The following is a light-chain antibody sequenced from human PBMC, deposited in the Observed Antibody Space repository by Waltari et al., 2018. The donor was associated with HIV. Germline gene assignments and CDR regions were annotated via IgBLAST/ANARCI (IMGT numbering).Light chain of an antibody. CDR2: VEGSGTY. V-gene: IGLV4-60*03. J-gene: IGLJ3*02. Sequence: QPVLTQSSSASASLGSSAELTCTLSSGHSSYIIAWHQQQPGKAPRYLMKVEGSGTYNKGSGVPDRFSGSSSGADRYLTISNIQSDDEADYYCETWDSNIRVFGGGTKLTVL. CDR3: ETWDSNIRV. CDR1: SGHSSYI.